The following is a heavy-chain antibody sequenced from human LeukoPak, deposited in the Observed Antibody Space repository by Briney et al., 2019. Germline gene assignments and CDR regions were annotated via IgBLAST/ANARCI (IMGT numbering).Heavy chain of an antibody. J-gene: IGHJ4*02. CDR2: ISYSSRAR. Sequence: GGSLRLSXAASGFTFSSYNMNWVRQAPGKGVEWVSSISYSSRARYYADSVKGRFTISRDNFKDSLYLQMDSLRAEDTAVYYCARAYCSSTSCFGWGQGTLVTVSS. D-gene: IGHD2-2*01. CDR3: ARAYCSSTSCFG. CDR1: GFTFSSYN. V-gene: IGHV3-48*01.